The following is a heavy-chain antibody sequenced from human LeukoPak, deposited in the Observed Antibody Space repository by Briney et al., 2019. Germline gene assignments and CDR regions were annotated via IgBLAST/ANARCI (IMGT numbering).Heavy chain of an antibody. CDR2: IYSGGST. CDR1: GFTVSSNY. CDR3: ARGDYHSSPFDY. D-gene: IGHD3-22*01. Sequence: GGSLRLSCAASGFTVSSNYMSWVRQAPGKGLEWVSVIYSGGSTYYADSVKGRFTISRDNSKNTLYLQMNSLRAEDTAVYYCARGDYHSSPFDYWGQGTLVTVSS. J-gene: IGHJ4*02. V-gene: IGHV3-53*01.